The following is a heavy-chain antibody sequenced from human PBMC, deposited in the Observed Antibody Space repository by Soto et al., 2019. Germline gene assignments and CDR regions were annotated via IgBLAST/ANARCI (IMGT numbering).Heavy chain of an antibody. J-gene: IGHJ6*02. CDR2: INSDGSST. CDR3: ARDVIAAAGTGPYYYYGMDV. V-gene: IGHV3-74*01. Sequence: DVHLVESGGGLIGPGGSLRLSCAASGFTFSSYWMHWVRQAPGKGLVWVSRINSDGSSTSYADSVKGGFTISRDNAKNTLYLQMSSLRAEDTAVYYCARDVIAAAGTGPYYYYGMDVWGQGTTVTVSS. D-gene: IGHD6-13*01. CDR1: GFTFSSYW.